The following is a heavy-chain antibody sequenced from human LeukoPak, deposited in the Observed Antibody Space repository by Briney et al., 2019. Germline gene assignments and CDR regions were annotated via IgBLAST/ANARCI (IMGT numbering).Heavy chain of an antibody. CDR2: LRGSGGCT. CDR1: GLTFSNAW. CDR3: AKDSYCSPDGSGSYHDAFDI. J-gene: IGHJ3*02. D-gene: IGHD3-10*01. Sequence: PGRSLGLSCAASGLTFSNAWMSWARQASGKGLEHVLALRGSGGCTYYTDSVKGRFTISRDNSKDTLYLQMNSLRAEDTAVYYCAKDSYCSPDGSGSYHDAFDIWGQGTMVTVSS. V-gene: IGHV3-23*01.